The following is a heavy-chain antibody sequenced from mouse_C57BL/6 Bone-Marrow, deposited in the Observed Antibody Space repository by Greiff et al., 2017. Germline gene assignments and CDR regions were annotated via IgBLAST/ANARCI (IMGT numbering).Heavy chain of an antibody. CDR1: GYPFTEYT. D-gene: IGHD1-1*01. Sequence: QVQLQQSGAELVKPGASVKLSCKASGYPFTEYTIHWVKQRSGQGLEWIGWFYPGSGSTNYNEKFKGKATFTADTSSNTAYMQLSSLTTEDSAIYYCARWLLLRPGYFDYWGQGTTLTVSS. CDR2: FYPGSGST. J-gene: IGHJ2*01. V-gene: IGHV1-62-2*01. CDR3: ARWLLLRPGYFDY.